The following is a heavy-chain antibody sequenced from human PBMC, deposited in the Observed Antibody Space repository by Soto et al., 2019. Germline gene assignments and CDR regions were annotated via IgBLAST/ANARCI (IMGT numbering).Heavy chain of an antibody. V-gene: IGHV1-2*02. J-gene: IGHJ4*02. CDR2: INPKSGGT. Sequence: ASVKVSCKASGGTFSSYAISWVRQAPGQGLEWMGWINPKSGGTKYAPKFQGGVTMTRDTSITTAYMELSRLRSGDTPVYYCAREPATAKPEGVDFWGQGTLVTVSS. D-gene: IGHD1-1*01. CDR1: GGTFSSYA. CDR3: AREPATAKPEGVDF.